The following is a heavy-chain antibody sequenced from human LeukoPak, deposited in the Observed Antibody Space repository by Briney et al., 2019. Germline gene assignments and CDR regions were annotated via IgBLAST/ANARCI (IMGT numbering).Heavy chain of an antibody. CDR1: GFTFSSYA. Sequence: GGSLRLSCAASGFTFSSYAMSWVRQAPGKGLEWVSAISGSGGSTYYADSVKGRFTISRDNSKNTLYLQMNSLRAEDTAVYYCAKETLSSSWYVNHPYFDYWGQGTLVTVSS. CDR3: AKETLSSSWYVNHPYFDY. CDR2: ISGSGGST. V-gene: IGHV3-23*01. J-gene: IGHJ4*02. D-gene: IGHD6-13*01.